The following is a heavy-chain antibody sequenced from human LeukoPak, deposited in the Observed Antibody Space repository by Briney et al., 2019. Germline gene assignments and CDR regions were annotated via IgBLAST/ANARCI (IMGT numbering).Heavy chain of an antibody. CDR2: IYYCGST. CDR1: GGSVSSGSYY. Sequence: SSETLSLTCTVSGGSVSSGSYYWSWIRQPPGKGLEWIGYIYYCGSTNYNPSLKSRVTISVDTSKNQFSLKLSSVTAADTAVYYCARETLWFGELPDAFDIWGQGTMVTVSS. V-gene: IGHV4-61*01. J-gene: IGHJ3*02. CDR3: ARETLWFGELPDAFDI. D-gene: IGHD3-10*01.